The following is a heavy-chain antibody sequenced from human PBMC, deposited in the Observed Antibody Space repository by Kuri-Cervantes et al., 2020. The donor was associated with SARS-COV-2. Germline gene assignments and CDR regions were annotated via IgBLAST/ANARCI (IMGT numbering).Heavy chain of an antibody. CDR1: GYSFTSYW. CDR3: ARHRATTVVSAFDY. Sequence: GESLKISCKGSGYSFTSYWIGWVRQMPGKGLEWMGIIYPGDSYTNYSPSFQGHVTISADKSISTAYLQWSSLKASDTAMYYCARHRATTVVSAFDYWGQGTLVTVSS. CDR2: IYPGDSYT. V-gene: IGHV5-51*01. D-gene: IGHD4-23*01. J-gene: IGHJ4*02.